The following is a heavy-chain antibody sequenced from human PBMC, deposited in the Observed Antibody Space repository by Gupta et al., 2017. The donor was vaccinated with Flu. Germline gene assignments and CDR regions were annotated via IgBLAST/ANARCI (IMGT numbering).Heavy chain of an antibody. CDR1: YG. Sequence: YGMHWVRQAPGKGLEGVAVISSHGKSNYYADAGKGRSTISRDNSSNTLDLHITTLSAADTAVYYCTNDAAASFSSHYDYWGQGTLVTVSS. CDR2: ISSHGKSN. D-gene: IGHD6-13*01. J-gene: IGHJ4*02. V-gene: IGHV3-30*18. CDR3: TNDAAASFSSHYDY.